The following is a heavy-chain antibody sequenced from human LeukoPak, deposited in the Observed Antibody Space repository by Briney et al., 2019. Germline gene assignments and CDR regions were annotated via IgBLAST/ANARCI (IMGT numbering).Heavy chain of an antibody. V-gene: IGHV3-48*02. CDR1: GFTFSDYS. CDR3: SRRFDC. CDR2: IDGSGDTI. Sequence: GGSLRLSCAASGFTFSDYSMNWVRQAPGKGLEWVSYIDGSGDTIYYADSVKGRFTISRDNAKNPLDLQMNSLRDEDTAVYYCSRRFDCWGQGTLVTVSS. J-gene: IGHJ4*02.